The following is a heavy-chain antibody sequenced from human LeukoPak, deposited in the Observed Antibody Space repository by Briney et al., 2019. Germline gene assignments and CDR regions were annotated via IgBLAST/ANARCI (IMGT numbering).Heavy chain of an antibody. V-gene: IGHV3-48*02. CDR1: GFTFSDYS. CDR3: SRRFDC. CDR2: IDGSGDTI. Sequence: GGSLRLSCAASGFTFSDYSMNWVRQAPGKGLEWVSYIDGSGDTIYYADSVKGRFTISRDNAKNPLDLQMNSLRDEDTAVYYCSRRFDCWGQGTLVTVSS. J-gene: IGHJ4*02.